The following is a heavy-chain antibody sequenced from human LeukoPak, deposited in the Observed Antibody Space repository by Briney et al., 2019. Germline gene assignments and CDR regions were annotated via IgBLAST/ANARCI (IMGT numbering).Heavy chain of an antibody. D-gene: IGHD3-22*01. Sequence: ASVTVSCKASGYTFTSYGISWVRQAPGQGLEWMGWISAYNGNTNYAQKLQGRVTMTTDTSTSTAYMELRSLRAEDTAVYYCAKDEEVDYYDSSGYYGPDAFDIWGQGTMVTVSS. CDR2: ISAYNGNT. CDR1: GYTFTSYG. J-gene: IGHJ3*02. CDR3: AKDEEVDYYDSSGYYGPDAFDI. V-gene: IGHV1-18*01.